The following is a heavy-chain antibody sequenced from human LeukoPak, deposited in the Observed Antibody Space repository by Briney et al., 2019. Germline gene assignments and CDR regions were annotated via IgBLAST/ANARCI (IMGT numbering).Heavy chain of an antibody. J-gene: IGHJ4*02. CDR2: ISGSGGST. CDR3: ATRDYGGDDCYVLTTRFDY. D-gene: IGHD2-21*02. Sequence: GGSLRLSCAASGFTFGSYAMSWVRQAPGKGLDWVSSISGSGGSTSYADSVKGRFTISRANSKNTLYLQLNRLRAEDRAVYCCATRDYGGDDCYVLTTRFDYWGQGDLVTVSS. CDR1: GFTFGSYA. V-gene: IGHV3-23*01.